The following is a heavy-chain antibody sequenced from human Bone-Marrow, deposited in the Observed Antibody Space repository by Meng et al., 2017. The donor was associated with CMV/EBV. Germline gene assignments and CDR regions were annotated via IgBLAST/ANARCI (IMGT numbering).Heavy chain of an antibody. V-gene: IGHV3-30-3*01. CDR2: ISYDGSNK. CDR1: GVTLSSYS. CDR3: ARDLGDGDIVVVPAAGTGYYYYYGMDV. J-gene: IGHJ6*02. Sequence: GGSLCLSWAVSGVTLSSYSMHWVRQAPGKGLEWVAVISYDGSNKYYADAVKGRFTISRDNSKNTLYLQMNSLRAEDTAVYYCARDLGDGDIVVVPAAGTGYYYYYGMDVWGQGATVTVSS. D-gene: IGHD2-2*01.